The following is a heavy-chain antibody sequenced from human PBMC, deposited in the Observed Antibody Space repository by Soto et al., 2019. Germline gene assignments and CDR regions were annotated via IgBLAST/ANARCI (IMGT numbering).Heavy chain of an antibody. D-gene: IGHD2-2*01. CDR2: ISAYNGNR. J-gene: IGHJ4*02. CDR3: ARVLKEGIPAVVDY. V-gene: IGHV1-18*01. CDR1: GYTFTDYG. Sequence: QVHLVQSGTEVKKPGASVKVSCKASGYTFTDYGISWVRQAPGQGLEWMGWISAYNGNRNYAQKFDDSVTMTTDSSSSTAYMELRSLRPDDTAVSYGARVLKEGIPAVVDYWGQGTMVTVSS.